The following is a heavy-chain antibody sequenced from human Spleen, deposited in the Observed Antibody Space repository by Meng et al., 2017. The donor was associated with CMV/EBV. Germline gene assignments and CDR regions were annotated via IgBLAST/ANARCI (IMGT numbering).Heavy chain of an antibody. V-gene: IGHV3-30*04. CDR3: AKAGTTFYYGMDV. J-gene: IGHJ6*02. D-gene: IGHD1-1*01. Sequence: GESLKISCAGSGFSFSRHAIHWVRQAPGKGLEWVAVISSDGDDQNYGDSVKGRFTISRDNSKNTVFLQMSSLRPEDTAVFYCAKAGTTFYYGMDVWGQGTTVTVSS. CDR1: GFSFSRHA. CDR2: ISSDGDDQ.